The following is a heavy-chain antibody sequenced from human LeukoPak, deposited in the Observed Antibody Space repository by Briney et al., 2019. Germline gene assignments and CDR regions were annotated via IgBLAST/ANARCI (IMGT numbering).Heavy chain of an antibody. CDR1: GGSISSYY. CDR3: ARRPSTPDAFDI. V-gene: IGHV4-59*04. Sequence: SEALSLTCTVSGGSISSYYWSWIRQPPGKGPEWIGSILYSGSIYYNPSLKSRVTISGDTSKNHFFLKVYSVTAADTAVYYCARRPSTPDAFDIWGQGAVVTVSS. CDR2: ILYSGSI. J-gene: IGHJ3*02. D-gene: IGHD2-15*01.